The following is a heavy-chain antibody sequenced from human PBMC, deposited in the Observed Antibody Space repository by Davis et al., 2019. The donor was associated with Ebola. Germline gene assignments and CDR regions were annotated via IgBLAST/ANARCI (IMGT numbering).Heavy chain of an antibody. CDR2: INHSVST. CDR3: ARTAMVTPDY. Sequence: PESLSPACPVYGGSFTGHYSSWVRQPPGKGLEWIGEINHSVSTNYNPSLKSQVTIPVDTSKNQFSLKLSSLTAADTTVYYCARTAMVTPDYWGQGTLVTVSS. D-gene: IGHD5-18*01. J-gene: IGHJ4*02. V-gene: IGHV4-34*01. CDR1: GGSFTGHY.